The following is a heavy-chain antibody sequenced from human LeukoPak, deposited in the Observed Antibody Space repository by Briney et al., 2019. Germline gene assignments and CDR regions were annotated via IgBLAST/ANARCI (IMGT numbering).Heavy chain of an antibody. CDR2: IIPIFGTA. CDR1: GGTFSSYA. V-gene: IGHV1-69*05. J-gene: IGHJ4*02. D-gene: IGHD6-6*01. Sequence: GSSVKVSCKASGGTFSSYAISWVRQAPGQGLEWMGGIIPIFGTANYAQKFQSRVTITTDESTSTAYMELSSLRSEDTAVYYCAREGGIAAREYYFDYWGQGTLVTVSS. CDR3: AREGGIAAREYYFDY.